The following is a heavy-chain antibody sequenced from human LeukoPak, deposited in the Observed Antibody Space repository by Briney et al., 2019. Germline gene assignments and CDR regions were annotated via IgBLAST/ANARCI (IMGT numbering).Heavy chain of an antibody. V-gene: IGHV3-30*02. CDR3: AKGRGWEASYYYYYMDV. D-gene: IGHD1-26*01. J-gene: IGHJ6*03. CDR1: GFTFSSYE. Sequence: GGSLRLSCAASGFTFSSYEMNWVRQAPGKGLEWVAFIRYDGSNKYYTDSVKGRFTISRDNSKNTLYLQMNSLRAEDTAVYYCAKGRGWEASYYYYYMDVWGKGTTVTISS. CDR2: IRYDGSNK.